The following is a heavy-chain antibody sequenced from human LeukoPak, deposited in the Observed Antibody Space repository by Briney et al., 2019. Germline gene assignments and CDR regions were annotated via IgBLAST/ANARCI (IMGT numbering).Heavy chain of an antibody. D-gene: IGHD3-22*01. CDR1: GFTFSSYG. CDR3: AKDAVYYYDSSADY. CDR2: IRYDGSNK. Sequence: PGGSLRLSCAASGFTFSSYGMHWVRQAPGKGLEWVAFIRYDGSNKYYADSVKGRFTISRDNSKNTLYQQMNSLRAEDTAVYYCAKDAVYYYDSSADYWGQGTLVTVSS. J-gene: IGHJ4*02. V-gene: IGHV3-30*02.